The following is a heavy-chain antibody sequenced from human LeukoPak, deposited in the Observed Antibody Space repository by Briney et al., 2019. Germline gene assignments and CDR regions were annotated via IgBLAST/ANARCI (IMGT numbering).Heavy chain of an antibody. Sequence: SETLSLTCAVSGGSISSSNWWSWVRQPPGKGLEWIGEIYHSGSTNYNPSLKSRVTISVDKSKNQFSLKLSSVTAADTAVYYCARLAAAGTNDAFDIWDQGTMVTVSS. CDR1: GGSISSSNW. CDR2: IYHSGST. D-gene: IGHD6-13*01. J-gene: IGHJ3*02. V-gene: IGHV4-4*02. CDR3: ARLAAAGTNDAFDI.